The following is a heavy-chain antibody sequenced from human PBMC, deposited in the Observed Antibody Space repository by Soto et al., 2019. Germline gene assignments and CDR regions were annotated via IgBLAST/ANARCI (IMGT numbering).Heavy chain of an antibody. CDR3: AKDAKRDIVVVVAAPGWFDP. CDR1: GFTFSSYA. J-gene: IGHJ5*02. V-gene: IGHV3-23*01. CDR2: ISGSGGST. Sequence: EVQLLESGGGLVQPGGSLRLSCAASGFTFSSYAMSWVRQAPGKGLEWVSAISGSGGSTYYADSVKGRFTISRDNSKNTLYPQMNSLRAEDTAVYYCAKDAKRDIVVVVAAPGWFDPWGQGTLVTVSS. D-gene: IGHD2-15*01.